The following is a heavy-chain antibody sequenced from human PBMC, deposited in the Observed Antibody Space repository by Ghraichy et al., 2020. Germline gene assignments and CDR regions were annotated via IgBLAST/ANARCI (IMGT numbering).Heavy chain of an antibody. CDR1: GASIRTYY. Sequence: SETLSLTCTVSGASIRTYYWSWIRQPPGKGLEWIGDIFYSGSTNYNPSLKSRVTISVDASNNQFSLNLSSVTAADTAVYYCARRGGYKAPLWYWGQGTLVAVSS. CDR2: IFYSGST. CDR3: ARRGGYKAPLWY. D-gene: IGHD3-16*01. V-gene: IGHV4-59*01. J-gene: IGHJ4*02.